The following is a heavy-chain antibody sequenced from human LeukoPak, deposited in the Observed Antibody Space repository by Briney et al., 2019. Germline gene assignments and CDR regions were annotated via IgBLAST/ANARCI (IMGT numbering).Heavy chain of an antibody. Sequence: GGSLRLSCAASGFTFSSYLMTWVRQAPGKGLESVASIKQDGSEKYYVDSVKGRFTISRDNAKNSLHLQMNSLRAEDTAVYYCARGRWLQALYYSDYWGQGTLVTVSS. CDR3: ARGRWLQALYYSDY. J-gene: IGHJ4*02. V-gene: IGHV3-7*04. CDR1: GFTFSSYL. CDR2: IKQDGSEK. D-gene: IGHD5-24*01.